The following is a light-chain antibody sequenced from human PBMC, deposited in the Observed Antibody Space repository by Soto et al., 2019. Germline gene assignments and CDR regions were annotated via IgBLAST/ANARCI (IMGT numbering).Light chain of an antibody. CDR3: QVWDSSCV. J-gene: IGLJ7*01. CDR1: NIGSKN. Sequence: SYELTQPLSVSVALGQTARITCGGNNIGSKNVHWYQQKPGQAPVLVIYRDSNRPSGIPERFSGSNSGNTATLTISRAQAGDEADYYCQVWDSSCVFGTGTQLTVL. V-gene: IGLV3-9*01. CDR2: RDS.